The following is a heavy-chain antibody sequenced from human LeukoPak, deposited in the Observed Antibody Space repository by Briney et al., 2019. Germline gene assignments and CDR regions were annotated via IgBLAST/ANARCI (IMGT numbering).Heavy chain of an antibody. CDR3: TGAIVGGIQD. CDR2: ISSSGSAK. Sequence: YPGGSLRLSCAASGFTFSHFDMTWVRQAPGKGLQWVSYISSSGSAKSSADSVKGRFTISRDNAKNSLYLQMHSLRVEDTAVYYCTGAIVGGIQDWGQGTLVSVSS. D-gene: IGHD3-16*02. CDR1: GFTFSHFD. V-gene: IGHV3-48*03. J-gene: IGHJ1*01.